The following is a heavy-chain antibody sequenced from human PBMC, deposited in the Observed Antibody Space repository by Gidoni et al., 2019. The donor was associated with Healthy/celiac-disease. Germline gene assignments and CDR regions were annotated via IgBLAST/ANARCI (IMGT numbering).Heavy chain of an antibody. CDR1: GFTFSNAW. D-gene: IGHD3-22*01. J-gene: IGHJ4*02. Sequence: EVQLVESGGGLVKPGGSLRLSCAASGFTFSNAWMSWVRQAPGKGLEWVGRIKSKTDGGTTDYAAPVKGRFTISRDDSKNTLYLQMNSLKTEDTAVYYCTTGWYYDSSGYYYWGQGTLVTVSS. CDR2: IKSKTDGGTT. CDR3: TTGWYYDSSGYYY. V-gene: IGHV3-15*01.